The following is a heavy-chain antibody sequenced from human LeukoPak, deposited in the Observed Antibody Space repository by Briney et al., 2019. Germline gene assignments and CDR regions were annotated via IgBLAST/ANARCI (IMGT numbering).Heavy chain of an antibody. J-gene: IGHJ4*02. CDR1: GYTFTSYY. Sequence: ASVKVSCKASGYTFTSYYMHWVRQAPGQGLEWMGIINPSGGSTSYAQKFQGRVTITADKSTSTAYMELSSLRSEDTAVYYCARVAVPYYYDSSGYYSLDYWGQGTLVTVSS. V-gene: IGHV1-46*01. CDR3: ARVAVPYYYDSSGYYSLDY. CDR2: INPSGGST. D-gene: IGHD3-22*01.